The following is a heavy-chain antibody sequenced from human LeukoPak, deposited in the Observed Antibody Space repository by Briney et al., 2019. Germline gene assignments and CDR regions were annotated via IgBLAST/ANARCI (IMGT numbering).Heavy chain of an antibody. J-gene: IGHJ5*02. Sequence: EPGGSLRLSCAASGFTFSSYAMSWVRQAPGKGLEWVSVIYRDGSTYYTDSVKGRFTISRDNSKNTLYLQMNSLRPEDTAVYYCARDQRSESYYPWGWFDPWGQGTLVTVSS. CDR3: ARDQRSESYYPWGWFDP. D-gene: IGHD1-26*01. V-gene: IGHV3-66*02. CDR1: GFTFSSYA. CDR2: IYRDGST.